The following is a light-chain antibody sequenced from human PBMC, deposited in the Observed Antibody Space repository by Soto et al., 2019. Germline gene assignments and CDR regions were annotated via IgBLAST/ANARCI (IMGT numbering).Light chain of an antibody. Sequence: EIAMTQSPATLCLSAGERVTLSCRASQTVPSRIAWYQQKPGQAPSLLISGASTRATGVPDRFSGAESGTEFTLPISSLKSEDYAVYYCQQYKSWPPITFGQGTRLEIK. J-gene: IGKJ5*01. CDR2: GAS. V-gene: IGKV3-15*01. CDR3: QQYKSWPPIT. CDR1: QTVPSR.